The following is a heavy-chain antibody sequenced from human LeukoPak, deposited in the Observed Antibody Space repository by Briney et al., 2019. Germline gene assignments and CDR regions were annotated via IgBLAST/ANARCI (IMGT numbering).Heavy chain of an antibody. CDR3: ARLQLWFRSTDY. V-gene: IGHV4-39*01. CDR2: IYYSGST. D-gene: IGHD5-18*01. J-gene: IGHJ4*02. CDR1: GGSISSGTYF. Sequence: SETLSLTCTVSGGSISSGTYFWGWIRQPPGKGLEWIGSIYYSGSTYYNPSLKSRVTISVDASKNQFSLKVSSVTAADTAVYHCARLQLWFRSTDYWGQGTLVTVSS.